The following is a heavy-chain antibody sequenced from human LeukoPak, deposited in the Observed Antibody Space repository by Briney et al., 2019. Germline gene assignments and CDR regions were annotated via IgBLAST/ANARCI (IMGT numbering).Heavy chain of an antibody. Sequence: PSETLSLTCTVSGDSISSSSYYWGWIRQPPGKGLEWIGSIYYSGSTYYNPSLKSRVTISVDTSKNQFSLKLSSVTAADTAVYYCASQLGYCSGGSCYSDYWGQGTLVTVSS. CDR1: GDSISSSSYY. D-gene: IGHD2-15*01. CDR2: IYYSGST. V-gene: IGHV4-39*01. J-gene: IGHJ4*02. CDR3: ASQLGYCSGGSCYSDY.